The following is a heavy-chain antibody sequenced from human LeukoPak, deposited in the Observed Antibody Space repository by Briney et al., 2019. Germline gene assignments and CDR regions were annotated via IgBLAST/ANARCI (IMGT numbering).Heavy chain of an antibody. J-gene: IGHJ4*02. CDR2: ISYDGSNK. D-gene: IGHD3-22*01. CDR1: GFTLSSNA. CDR3: ARDSSGYLDY. V-gene: IGHV3-30*01. Sequence: GGSLRLSCAASGFTLSSNAMNWVRQAPGKGLEWVAVISYDGSNKYYADSVKGRFTISRDNSKNTLYLQMNSLRAEDTAVYYCARDSSGYLDYWGQGTLVTVSS.